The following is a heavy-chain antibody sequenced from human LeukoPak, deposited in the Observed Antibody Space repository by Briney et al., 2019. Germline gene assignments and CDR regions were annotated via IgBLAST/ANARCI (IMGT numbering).Heavy chain of an antibody. CDR3: ARVSILIVPYYAFDI. CDR2: ISYDGSNR. CDR1: GFTISTYG. V-gene: IGHV3-30*03. Sequence: GGTLRLSCAASGFTISTYGMNWVRQAPGKGLEWVAVISYDGSNRYSADSVKGRFTISRDNSKNTLYMQMNSLRAEDTAVYYCARVSILIVPYYAFDIWGQGTMVTVSS. D-gene: IGHD2/OR15-2a*01. J-gene: IGHJ3*02.